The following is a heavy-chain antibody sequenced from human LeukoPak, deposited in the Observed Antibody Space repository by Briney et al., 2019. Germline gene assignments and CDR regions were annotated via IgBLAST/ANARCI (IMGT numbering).Heavy chain of an antibody. CDR3: ARVVGGNYYGGLDY. CDR1: GFTFSSYS. J-gene: IGHJ4*02. V-gene: IGHV3-20*04. CDR2: INWNGDST. Sequence: GGSLRLSCAASGFTFSSYSMSWVRQVPGKGLEWVSGINWNGDSTSHADSVKGRFTISRDNAKNSLHLQMNSLRAEDTAFYYCARVVGGNYYGGLDYWGQGALVTVSS. D-gene: IGHD1-26*01.